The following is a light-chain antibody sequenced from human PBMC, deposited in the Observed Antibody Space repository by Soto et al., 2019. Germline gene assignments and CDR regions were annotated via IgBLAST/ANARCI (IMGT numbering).Light chain of an antibody. Sequence: EIVLTQSPGTLSLSPGERATLSCRASQSVSPYLAWYQHKPGQAPRLLIYGASSRATGIPDRFSGSGSGTDFTLTISRLEPEDFAVYYCQQYCSSPPVTFGPGTKVDIK. CDR1: QSVSPY. J-gene: IGKJ3*01. CDR2: GAS. V-gene: IGKV3-20*01. CDR3: QQYCSSPPVT.